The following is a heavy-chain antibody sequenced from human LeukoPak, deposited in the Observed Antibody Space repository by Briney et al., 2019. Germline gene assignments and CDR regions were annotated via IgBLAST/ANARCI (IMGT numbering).Heavy chain of an antibody. CDR3: ARGHYTYYYDSSGYYYFDY. CDR1: GSTFTSYG. Sequence: ASVKVSCKASGSTFTSYGISWVRQAPGQGLEWMGWLSAYNGNTNYAQKLQGRVTMTTDTSTTTAYMELRSLRSDDTAVYYCARGHYTYYYDSSGYYYFDYWGQGTLVTVSS. CDR2: LSAYNGNT. V-gene: IGHV1-18*01. D-gene: IGHD3-22*01. J-gene: IGHJ4*02.